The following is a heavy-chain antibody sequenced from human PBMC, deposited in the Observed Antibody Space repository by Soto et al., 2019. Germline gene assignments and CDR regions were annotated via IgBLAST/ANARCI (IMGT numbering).Heavy chain of an antibody. CDR2: MNPNSGNT. CDR3: ARGDYDFWSGYSRPYYYYGMDV. D-gene: IGHD3-3*01. CDR1: GYTFTSYD. Sequence: QVQLVQSGAEVKKPGASVKVSCKASGYTFTSYDINWVRQATGQGLEWMGWMNPNSGNTGYAQKLQGRVTMTRNTSISTAYMELSSLRSEDTAVYYCARGDYDFWSGYSRPYYYYGMDVWGQGTTVTVSS. J-gene: IGHJ6*02. V-gene: IGHV1-8*01.